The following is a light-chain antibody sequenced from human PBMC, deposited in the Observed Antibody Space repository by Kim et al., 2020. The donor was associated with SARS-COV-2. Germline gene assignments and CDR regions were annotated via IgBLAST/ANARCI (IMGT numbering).Light chain of an antibody. V-gene: IGLV3-1*01. Sequence: VSPGQTASITCFGDKLGDKYACWYQQKPGQSPVLVIYQDSKRPSGIPERFSGSNSGNTAALTISGTQAMDEADYYCQAWESSPAEFGGGTQLTVL. CDR1: KLGDKY. CDR3: QAWESSPAE. J-gene: IGLJ2*01. CDR2: QDS.